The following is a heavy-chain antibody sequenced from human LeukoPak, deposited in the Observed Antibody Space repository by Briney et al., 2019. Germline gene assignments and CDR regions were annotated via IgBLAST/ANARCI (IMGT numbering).Heavy chain of an antibody. J-gene: IGHJ4*02. CDR3: ASARAIYDTSGDYAYYFDY. D-gene: IGHD3-22*01. V-gene: IGHV5-51*01. CDR1: GYSFASYW. CDR2: IYRDDSDS. Sequence: GGSPKISCKGSGYSFASYWIGWVRQMPGKGLEWMGIIYRDDSDSRYSPSFQGQVSISADKSITTAYLQWSSLKASDTAMYYCASARAIYDTSGDYAYYFDYWGQGTLVTVSS.